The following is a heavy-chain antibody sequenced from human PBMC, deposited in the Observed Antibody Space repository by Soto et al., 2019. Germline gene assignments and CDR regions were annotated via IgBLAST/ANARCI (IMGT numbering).Heavy chain of an antibody. V-gene: IGHV4-31*03. CDR3: ARGGRRGDVFDI. CDR1: GASLSSDAYY. CDR2: IYYSGAT. J-gene: IGHJ3*02. Sequence: QVQLQESGPGLVKPSQTLSLTCTVSGASLSSDAYYWSWIRQHPVKGLEWIGYIYYSGATYYNPSLESRVTISLDPPKNHFSLRLSSVSAADTAVYYCARGGRRGDVFDIWGQGTLVTVSS. D-gene: IGHD1-1*01.